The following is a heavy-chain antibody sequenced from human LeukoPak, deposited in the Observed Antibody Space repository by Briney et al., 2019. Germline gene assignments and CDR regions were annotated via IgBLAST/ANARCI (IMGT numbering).Heavy chain of an antibody. V-gene: IGHV3-9*01. J-gene: IGHJ3*02. CDR2: IAWDSGNT. Sequence: GGSLRLSCVGSGFSLDDYAMHWVRQAPGKGLEWVSSIAWDSGNTAYGDSVKGRFTISRDNAKNSLYLQMNSLRPEDTAFYYCIKDMGFDLLKDAFEMWGRGTLVAVSS. D-gene: IGHD1-26*01. CDR1: GFSLDDYA. CDR3: IKDMGFDLLKDAFEM.